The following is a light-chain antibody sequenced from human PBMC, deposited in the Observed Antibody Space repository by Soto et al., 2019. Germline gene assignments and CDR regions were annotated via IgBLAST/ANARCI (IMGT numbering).Light chain of an antibody. CDR2: EVS. J-gene: IGLJ1*01. V-gene: IGLV2-8*01. CDR3: SSYAGSNSYV. Sequence: QSVLTQPPSASGSPGQSVTISCTGTSRDVGGYNYVSWYQQHPGQAPKLMIYEVSKRPSGVPDRFSGSKSGHTASLTVSGLQAEDEADYYCSSYAGSNSYVFGTGTKLTVL. CDR1: SRDVGGYNY.